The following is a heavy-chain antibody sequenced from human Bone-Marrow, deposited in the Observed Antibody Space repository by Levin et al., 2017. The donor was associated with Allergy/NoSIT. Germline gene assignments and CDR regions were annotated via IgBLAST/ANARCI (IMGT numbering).Heavy chain of an antibody. CDR1: GGSISSSY. CDR2: IYYSGST. D-gene: IGHD5-12*01. CDR3: ARVRTFRGYSGYDYCYFDY. V-gene: IGHV4-59*01. Sequence: SQTLSLTCTVSGGSISSSYWSWLRQPPGKGLEWIGYIYYSGSTNYNPSLKSRVTISVDTSKNQFSLKLSSVTAADTAVYYCARVRTFRGYSGYDYCYFDYWGQGTLVTVSS. J-gene: IGHJ4*02.